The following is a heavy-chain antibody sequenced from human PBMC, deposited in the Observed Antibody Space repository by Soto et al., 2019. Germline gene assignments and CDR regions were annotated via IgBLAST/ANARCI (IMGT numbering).Heavy chain of an antibody. Sequence: GASVKVSCKASGDTFSFYTINWVRQAPGLGLEWMGRVNPILSMSNYAQKFQGRVTMTADNSKNTLYLQMNSLRVDDTALYYCARGNMDVWGQGTTVTV. CDR3: ARGNMDV. J-gene: IGHJ6*02. V-gene: IGHV1-69*02. CDR2: VNPILSMS. CDR1: GDTFSFYT.